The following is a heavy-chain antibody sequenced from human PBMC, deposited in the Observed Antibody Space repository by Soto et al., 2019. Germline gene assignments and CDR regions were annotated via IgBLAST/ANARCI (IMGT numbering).Heavy chain of an antibody. CDR1: GYTFTSYA. D-gene: IGHD3-22*01. J-gene: IGHJ4*02. V-gene: IGHV1-3*01. CDR2: INAGNGNT. CDR3: ARGRYYDSSGYYY. Sequence: ASVKVSRKASGYTFTSYAMHWVRQAPGQRLEWMGWINAGNGNTKYSQKFQGRVTMTRDTSTSTAYMELRSLRSDDTAVYYCARGRYYDSSGYYYWGQGTLVTVSS.